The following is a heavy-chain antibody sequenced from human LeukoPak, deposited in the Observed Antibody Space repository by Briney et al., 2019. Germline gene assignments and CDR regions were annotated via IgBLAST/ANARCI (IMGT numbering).Heavy chain of an antibody. V-gene: IGHV3-9*01. Sequence: GGSLRLSCAASGFTFDDYAMHWVRQAPGKGLEWVSGISWNSGSIGYADSVKGRFTISRDNAKNSLYLQMNSLRAEDTALYYCAKMGYYGSGKDPRGGTDYWGQGTLVTVSS. CDR1: GFTFDDYA. CDR3: AKMGYYGSGKDPRGGTDY. CDR2: ISWNSGSI. J-gene: IGHJ4*02. D-gene: IGHD3-10*01.